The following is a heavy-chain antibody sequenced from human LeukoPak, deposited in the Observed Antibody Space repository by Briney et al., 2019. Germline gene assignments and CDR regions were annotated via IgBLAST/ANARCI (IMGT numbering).Heavy chain of an antibody. CDR3: ASGGHTAVVTPIHYFDY. CDR2: INPNSGGR. Sequence: ASVKVSCKTSGYTFTGYYLHWVRQAPGQGLEWMGWINPNSGGRHSAQNFQGRVTMTRDASISTAYLELSRLTSDDTAVYYCASGGHTAVVTPIHYFDYWGQGTLATVSS. D-gene: IGHD2-21*02. CDR1: GYTFTGYY. J-gene: IGHJ4*02. V-gene: IGHV1-2*02.